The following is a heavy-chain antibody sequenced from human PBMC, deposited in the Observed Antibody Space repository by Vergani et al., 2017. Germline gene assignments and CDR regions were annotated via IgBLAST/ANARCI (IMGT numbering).Heavy chain of an antibody. V-gene: IGHV3-30-3*01. J-gene: IGHJ3*02. D-gene: IGHD6-13*01. Sequence: QVQLVEFGGGVVQPGRSLRLSCAASGFTFSSYAMHWVRQAPGKGLEWVAVISYDGSNKYYADSVKGRFTISRDNSKNTLYLQMNSLRAEDTAVYYCARDRDSSSWSYAFDIWGQGTMVTVSS. CDR3: ARDRDSSSWSYAFDI. CDR1: GFTFSSYA. CDR2: ISYDGSNK.